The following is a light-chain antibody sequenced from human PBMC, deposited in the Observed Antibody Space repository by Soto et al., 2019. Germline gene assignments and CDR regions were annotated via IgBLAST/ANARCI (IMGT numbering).Light chain of an antibody. J-gene: IGLJ2*01. V-gene: IGLV1-40*01. Sequence: QSVLTQPPSVSGAPGQRVTISCTGSSSNIGAGYDVHWSQQLPGTAPKLLIYGNSNRPSGVPERFSGSKSGTSASLAITGLQAEDEADYYCQSYDSSVVFGGGTKLTVL. CDR2: GNS. CDR3: QSYDSSVV. CDR1: SSNIGAGYD.